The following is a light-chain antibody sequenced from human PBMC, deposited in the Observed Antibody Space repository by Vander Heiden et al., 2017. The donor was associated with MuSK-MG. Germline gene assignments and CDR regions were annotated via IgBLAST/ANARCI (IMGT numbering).Light chain of an antibody. V-gene: IGKV1-27*01. CDR1: QGISNY. J-gene: IGKJ5*01. Sequence: DVQMTPSPSSLSASVGDRVTIACRASQGISNYLAWYQQKPGMVPKLLIYATSTLQSGVPSRFSGSGSGTDFTLTISSLQPEDAATYYGQEYASVPLTFGQGTRLEIK. CDR2: ATS. CDR3: QEYASVPLT.